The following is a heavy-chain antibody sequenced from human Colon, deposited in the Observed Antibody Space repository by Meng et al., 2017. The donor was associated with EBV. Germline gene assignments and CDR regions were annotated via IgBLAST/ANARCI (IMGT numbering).Heavy chain of an antibody. CDR1: GGSISSGGYS. Sequence: QVQLQQWGAGLLTPSATLSLTCAVSGGSISSGGYSWHWIRQPPGKGLQWIGYIYYSGRAFYTPSLKSRVTLSVDRSKNQFSLNLSSVTAADTAVYYCARGAYFDYWGQGTLVTVSS. J-gene: IGHJ4*02. CDR3: ARGAYFDY. CDR2: IYYSGRA. V-gene: IGHV4-30-2*01.